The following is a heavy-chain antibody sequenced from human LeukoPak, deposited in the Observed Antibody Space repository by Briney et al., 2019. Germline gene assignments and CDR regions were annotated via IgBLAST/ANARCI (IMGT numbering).Heavy chain of an antibody. CDR2: IRSKAYGGTT. Sequence: GGSLRLSCTASGFTFGDYAMSWFRQAPGKGLEWVGFIRSKAYGGTTEYAASVKGRFTISRDDSKSIAYLQMNSLKTEDTAVYYCTRDVWFGESHAFDIWGQGTMVTVSS. V-gene: IGHV3-49*03. D-gene: IGHD3-10*01. CDR1: GFTFGDYA. CDR3: TRDVWFGESHAFDI. J-gene: IGHJ3*02.